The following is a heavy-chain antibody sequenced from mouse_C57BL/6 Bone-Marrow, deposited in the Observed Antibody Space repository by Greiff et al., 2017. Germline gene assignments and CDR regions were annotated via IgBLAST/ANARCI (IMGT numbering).Heavy chain of an antibody. J-gene: IGHJ4*01. CDR3: ARGNSKGGYARDY. CDR1: GYTFTSYW. D-gene: IGHD2-5*01. Sequence: QVQLQQPGAELVMPGASVKLSCKASGYTFTSYWMHWVKQRPGQGLEWIGEIDPSDSYPNYNQKFKGKSTLTVDKSSSTAYMQLSSLTSEDSAVYYCARGNSKGGYARDYWGQGTSVTVSS. CDR2: IDPSDSYP. V-gene: IGHV1-69*01.